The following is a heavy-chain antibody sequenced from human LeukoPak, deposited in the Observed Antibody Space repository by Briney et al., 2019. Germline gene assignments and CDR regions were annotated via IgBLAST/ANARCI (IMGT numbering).Heavy chain of an antibody. CDR2: IYYSGST. Sequence: PSETLSLTCTVSGGSISSYYWSWIRQPPGKGPEWIGYIYYSGSTNYNPSLKSRVTISVDTSKNQFSLKLSSVTAADTAVYYCARYRYSYGPVDYWGQGTLVTVSS. V-gene: IGHV4-59*08. D-gene: IGHD5-18*01. J-gene: IGHJ4*02. CDR1: GGSISSYY. CDR3: ARYRYSYGPVDY.